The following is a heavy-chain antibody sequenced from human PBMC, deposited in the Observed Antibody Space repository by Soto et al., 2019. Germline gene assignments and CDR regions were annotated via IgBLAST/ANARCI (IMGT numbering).Heavy chain of an antibody. CDR2: ISSSSSYI. V-gene: IGHV3-21*01. Sequence: GGSLRLSCAASGFSFRSYYMNWVRQAPGKGLEWVSSISSSSSYINYADSVKGRFTISRDNAKNSLYLQMNSLRAEDTAVYYCARVGTYYGSGSPYYSDYWGQGTLVTVS. J-gene: IGHJ4*02. CDR3: ARVGTYYGSGSPYYSDY. CDR1: GFSFRSYY. D-gene: IGHD3-10*01.